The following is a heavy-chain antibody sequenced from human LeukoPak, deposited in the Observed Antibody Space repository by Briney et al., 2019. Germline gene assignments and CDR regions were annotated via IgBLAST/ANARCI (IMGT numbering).Heavy chain of an antibody. J-gene: IGHJ4*02. CDR1: GFTFSDYY. D-gene: IGHD3-22*01. V-gene: IGHV3-11*01. CDR2: ISSGGGTI. Sequence: GGSLRLSCAASGFTFSDYYMSWIRQAPGKGLEWVSYISSGGGTIYYADSVKGRFTISRDNAKNSLYLQMNSLRAEDTAVYYCARENYDRSGFYFYYWGQGTLDTVSS. CDR3: ARENYDRSGFYFYY.